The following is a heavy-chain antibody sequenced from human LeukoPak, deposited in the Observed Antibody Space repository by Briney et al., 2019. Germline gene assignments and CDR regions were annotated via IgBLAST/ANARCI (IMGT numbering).Heavy chain of an antibody. D-gene: IGHD3-3*01. Sequence: PSETLSLTCAVSGYSISSSNWWGWIRQPAGKGPEWIGRVYGSGNTHYNPSLESRVTISRDPSKNQFSMWLTSLTAADTAVYYCARGVGATYGVVMRLAYFDLWGQGAPVTVSS. CDR2: VYGSGNT. V-gene: IGHV4-38-2*01. J-gene: IGHJ4*02. CDR3: ARGVGATYGVVMRLAYFDL. CDR1: GYSISSSNW.